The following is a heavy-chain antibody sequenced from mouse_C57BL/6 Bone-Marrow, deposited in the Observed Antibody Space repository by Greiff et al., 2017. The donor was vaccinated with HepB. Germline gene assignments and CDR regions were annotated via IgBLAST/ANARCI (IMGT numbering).Heavy chain of an antibody. CDR3: ARQTYYSNYDAMDY. Sequence: QVQLQQSGAELVRPGASVKLSCKASGYTFTDYYINWVKQRPGQGLEWIARIYPGSGNTYYNEKFKGKATLTAEKSSSTAYMQLSSLTSEDSAVYFCARQTYYSNYDAMDYWGQGTSVTVSS. V-gene: IGHV1-76*01. CDR1: GYTFTDYY. D-gene: IGHD2-5*01. J-gene: IGHJ4*01. CDR2: IYPGSGNT.